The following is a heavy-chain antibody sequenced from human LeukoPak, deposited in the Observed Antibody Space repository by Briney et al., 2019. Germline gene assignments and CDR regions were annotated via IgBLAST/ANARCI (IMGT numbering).Heavy chain of an antibody. CDR2: TSYDGSNK. V-gene: IGHV3-30*04. Sequence: TGGSLRLSCAASACTFSSYAMHWGRQAPGKGLEWVTLTSYDGSNKYYADSVKGRFTISRDKSKNTLYLQMNSLKAEDTAVYYCAKDVVPEPSTPTVFDSWGQGTLVTVSS. J-gene: IGHJ4*02. CDR1: ACTFSSYA. D-gene: IGHD1-14*01. CDR3: AKDVVPEPSTPTVFDS.